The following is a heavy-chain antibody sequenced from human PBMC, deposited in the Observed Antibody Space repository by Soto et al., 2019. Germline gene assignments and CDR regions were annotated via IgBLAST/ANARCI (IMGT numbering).Heavy chain of an antibody. CDR1: GFTFSSYG. CDR2: IWYDGSNK. D-gene: IGHD3-3*01. V-gene: IGHV3-33*01. CDR3: ARGGYDFWSGYYTPSDASDI. J-gene: IGHJ3*02. Sequence: GGSLRLSCAASGFTFSSYGMHWVRQAPGKGLEWVAVIWYDGSNKYYADSVKGRFTISRDNSKNTLYLQMNSLRAEDTAVYYCARGGYDFWSGYYTPSDASDIWGQGTMVTVSS.